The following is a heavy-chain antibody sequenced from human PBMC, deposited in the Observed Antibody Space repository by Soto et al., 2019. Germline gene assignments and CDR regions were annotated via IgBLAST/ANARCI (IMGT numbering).Heavy chain of an antibody. D-gene: IGHD2-15*01. CDR2: ISVGGGST. J-gene: IGHJ6*02. CDR1: GFSFSSHG. V-gene: IGHV3-23*01. CDR3: EKEGGSTDGYCSGGSCYSYYYYYVMDG. Sequence: GSLRLPCAASGFSFSSHGMSWVGQAPGKGLEWVSAISVGGGSTYYADSVKGRFTISRDNSKNTLYLQMNSLRAEDTAVYYCEKEGGSTDGYCSGGSCYSYYYYYVMDGWGQGTTVTVSS.